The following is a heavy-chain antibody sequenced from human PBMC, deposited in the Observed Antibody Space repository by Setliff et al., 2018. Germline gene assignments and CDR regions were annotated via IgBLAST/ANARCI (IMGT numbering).Heavy chain of an antibody. CDR3: ARDLGHGGDSDY. CDR2: IGHTGSI. CDR1: GYSISSGYI. D-gene: IGHD2-21*02. V-gene: IGHV4-38-2*02. J-gene: IGHJ4*02. Sequence: SETLSLTCTVSGYSISSGYIWGWIRQPPGKGLEWVGNIGHTGSINYNPSLKSRLTISRDTSKNQVSLKLNSETATDTAVYYCARDLGHGGDSDYWGQGILVTVSS.